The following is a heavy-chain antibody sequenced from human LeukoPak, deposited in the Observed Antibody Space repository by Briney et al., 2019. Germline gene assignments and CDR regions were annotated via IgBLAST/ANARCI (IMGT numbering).Heavy chain of an antibody. CDR1: GYTLTSYY. V-gene: IGHV1-46*03. D-gene: IGHD2-21*02. CDR2: INPSGGST. CDR3: ARVGGGDTWNY. Sequence: ASVKVSCKASGYTLTSYYMHWVRQAPGQGLEWMGIINPSGGSTSYAQKFQGRVTTTRDTSTSTVYMELSSLRSEDTAVYYCARVGGGDTWNYWGQGTLVTVSS. J-gene: IGHJ4*02.